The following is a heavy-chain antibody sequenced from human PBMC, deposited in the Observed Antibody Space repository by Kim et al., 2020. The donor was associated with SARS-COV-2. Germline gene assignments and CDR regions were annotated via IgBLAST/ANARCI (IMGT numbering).Heavy chain of an antibody. J-gene: IGHJ4*02. CDR2: ISYDGIKK. CDR3: ARGRYCSGGTCYPLLDY. Sequence: GGSLRLSCPTSGFTFTTYAMHWVRQAPVEGLEWVALISYDGIKKDYADSVKGRFTISRDNSKNTLYLEMNSLRAEDTAVYYCARGRYCSGGTCYPLLDYWGQGTLVTVPS. V-gene: IGHV3-30*03. D-gene: IGHD2-15*01. CDR1: GFTFTTYA.